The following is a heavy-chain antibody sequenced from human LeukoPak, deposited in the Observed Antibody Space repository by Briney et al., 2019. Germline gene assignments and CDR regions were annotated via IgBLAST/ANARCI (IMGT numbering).Heavy chain of an antibody. CDR2: IYYSGST. V-gene: IGHV4-59*08. CDR3: ARTHGDYAGIDY. Sequence: SETLSLTCTVSGGSISSYYWSWIRQPPGKGLEWIGYIYYSGSTNYNPSLKSRVTISVDTSKNQFSLKLSSVTAADTAVYYCARTHGDYAGIDYWGQGTLVTVSS. D-gene: IGHD4-17*01. CDR1: GGSISSYY. J-gene: IGHJ4*02.